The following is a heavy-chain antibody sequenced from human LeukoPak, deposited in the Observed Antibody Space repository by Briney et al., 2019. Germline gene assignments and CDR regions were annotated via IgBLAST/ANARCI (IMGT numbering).Heavy chain of an antibody. J-gene: IGHJ6*03. D-gene: IGHD3-3*01. CDR3: ARDQGFSYYYYYMDV. CDR1: RFTFSSYA. Sequence: PGGSLRLSCAASRFTFSSYAMSWVRQAPGEGLEWVAVISYDGSNKYYADSVKGRFTISRDNSKNTLYLQMNSLRAEDTAVYYCARDQGFSYYYYYMDVWGKGTTVTVSS. CDR2: ISYDGSNK. V-gene: IGHV3-30*04.